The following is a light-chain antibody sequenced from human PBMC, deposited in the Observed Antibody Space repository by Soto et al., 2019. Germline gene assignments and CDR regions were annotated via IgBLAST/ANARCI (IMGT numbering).Light chain of an antibody. J-gene: IGKJ2*01. CDR1: QSLSTY. CDR2: DAS. V-gene: IGKV3-11*01. Sequence: EIVLTQSPATLSLSPGERATLSCRASQSLSTYLAWYQQKPGQAPRLLIYDASNRATGIPARFSGSGSGTDFTLTIGSLEPEDFAVYYCQQRANWPRTFGPGTKLEIK. CDR3: QQRANWPRT.